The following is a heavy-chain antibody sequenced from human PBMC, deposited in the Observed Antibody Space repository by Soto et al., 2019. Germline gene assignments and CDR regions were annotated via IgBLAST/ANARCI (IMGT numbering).Heavy chain of an antibody. CDR2: ISYDGSNK. D-gene: IGHD6-19*01. CDR3: ARATSGWYKDAFDI. CDR1: GFTFSSYA. V-gene: IGHV3-30-3*01. Sequence: QVQLVESGGGVVQPGRSLRLSCAASGFTFSSYAMHWVRQAPGKGLEWVAVISYDGSNKYYADSVKVRFTISRDNSKNTLYLQMNSLRAEDTAVYYCARATSGWYKDAFDIWGQGTMVTVSS. J-gene: IGHJ3*02.